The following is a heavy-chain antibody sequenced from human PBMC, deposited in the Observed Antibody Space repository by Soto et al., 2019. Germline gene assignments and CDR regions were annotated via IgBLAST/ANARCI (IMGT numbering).Heavy chain of an antibody. CDR1: GGTFSSFA. CDR2: FIPIFGKT. Sequence: QVQLVQSGAEVKKPGSSVNVSCKASGGTFSSFAFSWVRQAPGQGLEWMGDFIPIFGKTSYAQKFQGRVTMTADESTFTAYLELSSLTSDDTAVYYCARGDTHQLLRGWFDPWGQGTLVIVSS. V-gene: IGHV1-69*01. CDR3: ARGDTHQLLRGWFDP. D-gene: IGHD2-2*01. J-gene: IGHJ5*02.